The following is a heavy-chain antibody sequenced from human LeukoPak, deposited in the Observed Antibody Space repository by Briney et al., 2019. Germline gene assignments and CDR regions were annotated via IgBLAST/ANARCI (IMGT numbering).Heavy chain of an antibody. V-gene: IGHV4-59*08. CDR2: IYYSGST. D-gene: IGHD3-3*01. Sequence: SETLSLTCTVSGGSISSYYWSWIRQPPGKGLEWIGYIYYSGSTNYNPSLKSRVTISVDTSKNQFSLKLSSVTAADTAVYYCARQGYDFWSAPMRGWFDPWGQGTLVTVSS. CDR3: ARQGYDFWSAPMRGWFDP. J-gene: IGHJ5*02. CDR1: GGSISSYY.